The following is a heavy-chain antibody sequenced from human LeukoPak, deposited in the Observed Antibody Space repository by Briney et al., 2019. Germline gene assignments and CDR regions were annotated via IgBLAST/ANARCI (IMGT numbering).Heavy chain of an antibody. CDR1: GYTFTSYD. CDR2: MNPNSGNT. Sequence: ASVKVSCKASGYTFTSYDINWVRQATGQGLEWMGWMNPNSGNTGYAQKFQGRVTITRNTSISTAYMELSSLRSEDTAVYYCARGGNYYGSGSLPDYMDVWGKGTTVTVSS. CDR3: ARGGNYYGSGSLPDYMDV. J-gene: IGHJ6*03. V-gene: IGHV1-8*03. D-gene: IGHD3-10*01.